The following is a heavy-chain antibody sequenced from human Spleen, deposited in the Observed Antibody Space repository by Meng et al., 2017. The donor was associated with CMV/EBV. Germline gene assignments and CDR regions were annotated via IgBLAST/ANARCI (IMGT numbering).Heavy chain of an antibody. CDR1: GFTFSTYG. Sequence: GESLKISCAASGFTFSTYGMHWVRQAPGKGLEWVSSISSSSSYIYYADSVKGRFTISRDNAKNSLYLQMNSLRAEDTAVYYCARDIAEEDVLRFLEWLPLPSRYYYYGMDVWGQGTTVTVSS. V-gene: IGHV3-21*01. D-gene: IGHD3-3*01. J-gene: IGHJ6*02. CDR3: ARDIAEEDVLRFLEWLPLPSRYYYYGMDV. CDR2: ISSSSSYI.